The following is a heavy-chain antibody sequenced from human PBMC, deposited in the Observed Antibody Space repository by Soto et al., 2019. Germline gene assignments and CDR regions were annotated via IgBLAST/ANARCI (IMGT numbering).Heavy chain of an antibody. CDR2: VNTGNGNT. Sequence: ASVKVSCKASGYTFTAYPIHWVRQAPGQSLEWMGWVNTGNGNTAYSQKFQGRVTMTRDTSATTAYMELSSLRSEDTAVYYCAREGYDRSDYHNDYWGQGTLVTVSS. CDR3: AREGYDRSDYHNDY. D-gene: IGHD3-22*01. V-gene: IGHV1-3*04. CDR1: GYTFTAYP. J-gene: IGHJ4*02.